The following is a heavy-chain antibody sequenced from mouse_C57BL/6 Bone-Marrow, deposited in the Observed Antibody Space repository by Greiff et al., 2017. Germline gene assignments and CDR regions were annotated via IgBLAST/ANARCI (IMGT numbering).Heavy chain of an antibody. CDR3: ARARLDLFDY. J-gene: IGHJ2*01. CDR2: INPGSGGT. D-gene: IGHD2-4*01. V-gene: IGHV1-54*01. CDR1: GYAFTNYL. Sequence: VQLQQSGAELVRPGTSVKVSCKASGYAFTNYLIEWVKQRPGQGLEWIGVINPGSGGTNYNEKFKGKATLTADKSSSTAYMQLSSLTSEDSAVYFCARARLDLFDYWGQGTTLTVSS.